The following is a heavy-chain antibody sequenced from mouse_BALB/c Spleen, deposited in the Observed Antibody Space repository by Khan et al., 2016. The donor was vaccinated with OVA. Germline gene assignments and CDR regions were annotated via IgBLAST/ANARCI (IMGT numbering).Heavy chain of an antibody. J-gene: IGHJ1*01. D-gene: IGHD6-2*01. CDR2: LWSDGRT. V-gene: IGHV2-6-1*01. Sequence: QVQLKQSGPGPVAPSQSLSITCTIPGFSLTSYGVHWVRQPAGKGLEWPVVLWSDGRTTYNSALKSRLSISKDNSKSQVFLKVNSLQTDDTAIYYCAKQVYPGYFDVWGAGTTVTVSS. CDR3: AKQVYPGYFDV. CDR1: GFSLTSYG.